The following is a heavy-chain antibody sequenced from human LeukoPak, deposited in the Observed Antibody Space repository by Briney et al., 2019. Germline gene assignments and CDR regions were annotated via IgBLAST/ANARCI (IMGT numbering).Heavy chain of an antibody. CDR1: EFTFSNYW. Sequence: PGGSLRLSCTTSEFTFSNYWMHWVRQVPGKGLVWVSRIDTDGTTTDYADSVKGRFTISRDNAKNTLYLQMNSLRAEDTAVYYCARLWGGNGYSGGSLNLWGQGTLVTVSS. V-gene: IGHV3-74*01. CDR3: ARLWGGNGYSGGSLNL. D-gene: IGHD3-16*01. J-gene: IGHJ5*02. CDR2: IDTDGTTT.